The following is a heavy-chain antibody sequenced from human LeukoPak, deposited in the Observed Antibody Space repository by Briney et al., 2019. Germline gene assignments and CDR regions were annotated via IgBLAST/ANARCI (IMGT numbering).Heavy chain of an antibody. CDR2: ISSSSSYI. J-gene: IGHJ6*04. V-gene: IGHV3-21*06. CDR3: ARSFDNYYYYHMDV. CDR1: GFTFDDYG. D-gene: IGHD3-16*01. Sequence: PGGSLRLSCAASGFTFDDYGMSWVRQAPGKGLEWVSSISSSSSYIYYADSVKGRFTSSRDNAKNSLYLQMNSLRAEDTAVYYCARSFDNYYYYHMDVWGKGTTVTVSS.